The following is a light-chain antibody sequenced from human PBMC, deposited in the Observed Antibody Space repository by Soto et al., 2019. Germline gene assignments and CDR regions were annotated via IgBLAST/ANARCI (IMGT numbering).Light chain of an antibody. Sequence: EIVLTQSPATLSLSPGERATLSCRASQSVTTSLAWYQQKPGQAPRLLIYGASNRATGIPARFSGSGSGTDFTLTISSLEPEDFAVYYCLQRANWPLTFGGGTRVEIK. J-gene: IGKJ4*01. CDR2: GAS. CDR3: LQRANWPLT. V-gene: IGKV3-11*01. CDR1: QSVTTS.